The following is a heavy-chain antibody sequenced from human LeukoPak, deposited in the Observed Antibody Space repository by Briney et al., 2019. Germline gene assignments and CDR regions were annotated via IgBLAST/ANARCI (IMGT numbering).Heavy chain of an antibody. CDR2: INPNSGGT. D-gene: IGHD6-19*01. Sequence: ASVKVSCKASGYTFTGYYMHWVRQAPGQGLEWMGWINPNSGGTNYAQKFQGRVTMTRDTSTSTVYMELSSLRSEDTAVYYCARDRSSGWSCYDYWGQGTLVTVSS. CDR1: GYTFTGYY. J-gene: IGHJ4*02. CDR3: ARDRSSGWSCYDY. V-gene: IGHV1-2*02.